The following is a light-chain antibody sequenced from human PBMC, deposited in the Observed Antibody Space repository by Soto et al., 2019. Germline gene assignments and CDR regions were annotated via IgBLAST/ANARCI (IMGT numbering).Light chain of an antibody. CDR2: GAS. CDR1: QSISDT. CDR3: QHYNSYSEA. Sequence: EIVMTQSPATLSVSPGGRATLSCRASQSISDTLAWYQQKPGQAPRLLIHGASTRATGFPARFSGSGSGTDFTLTISSLQPDDFATYYCQHYNSYSEAVGQGTKVDIK. V-gene: IGKV3-15*01. J-gene: IGKJ1*01.